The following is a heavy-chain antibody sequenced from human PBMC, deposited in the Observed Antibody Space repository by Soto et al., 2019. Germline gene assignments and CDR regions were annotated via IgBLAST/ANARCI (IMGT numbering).Heavy chain of an antibody. CDR3: ARTYGSGSYSYFDY. J-gene: IGHJ4*02. CDR1: GGSISSGGYS. Sequence: SETLSLTCAVSGGSISSGGYSWSWIRQPPGKGLEWIGYIYHSGSTYYNPSLKSRVTISVDRSKNQFSLKLSSVTAADTAVYYCARTYGSGSYSYFDYWGQGTLVTV. CDR2: IYHSGST. V-gene: IGHV4-30-2*01. D-gene: IGHD3-10*01.